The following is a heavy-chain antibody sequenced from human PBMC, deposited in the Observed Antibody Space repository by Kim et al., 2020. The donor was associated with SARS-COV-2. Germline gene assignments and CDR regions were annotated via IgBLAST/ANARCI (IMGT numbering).Heavy chain of an antibody. CDR3: ASRGRTRYGSGEVDV. V-gene: IGHV1-46*01. D-gene: IGHD3-10*01. Sequence: ASVKVSCKASGYTFTSYYMHWVRQAPGQGLEWMGIINPSGGSTSYAQKFQGRVTMTRDTSTSTVYMELSSLRSEDTAVYYCASRGRTRYGSGEVDVWGQGTTVTGSS. CDR1: GYTFTSYY. J-gene: IGHJ6*02. CDR2: INPSGGST.